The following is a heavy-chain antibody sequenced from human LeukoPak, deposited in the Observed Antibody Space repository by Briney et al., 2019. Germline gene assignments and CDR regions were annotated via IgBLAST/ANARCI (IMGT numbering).Heavy chain of an antibody. V-gene: IGHV4-34*01. D-gene: IGHD1-1*01. CDR3: ARLSQLEVDY. CDR2: INHSGST. Sequence: SETLSLTCAVYGGSFSGYYWSWIRQPPGKGPEWIGEINHSGSTNYNPSLKSRVTISVDTSKNQFSLKLSSVTAADTAVYYCARLSQLEVDYWGQGTLVTVSS. CDR1: GGSFSGYY. J-gene: IGHJ4*02.